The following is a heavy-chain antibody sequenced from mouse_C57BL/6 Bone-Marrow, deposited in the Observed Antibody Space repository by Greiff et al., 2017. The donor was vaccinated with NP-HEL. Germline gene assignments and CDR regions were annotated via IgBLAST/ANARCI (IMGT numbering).Heavy chain of an antibody. J-gene: IGHJ4*01. Sequence: VQLKESEGGLVQPGSSMKLSCTASGFTFSDYYMAWVRQVPEKGLEWVANINHDGSSTYYLDSLKSRSIISRYNPKNILYLQMSSLKSEDTATYYCSRVGEMDYWGQGTSVTVSS. CDR3: SRVGEMDY. D-gene: IGHD3-3*01. CDR2: INHDGSST. CDR1: GFTFSDYY. V-gene: IGHV5-16*01.